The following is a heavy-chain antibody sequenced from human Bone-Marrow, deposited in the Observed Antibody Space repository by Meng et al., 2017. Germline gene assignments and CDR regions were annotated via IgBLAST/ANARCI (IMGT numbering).Heavy chain of an antibody. CDR3: ARGRRGDWWAPNSWIDP. V-gene: IGHV1-18*01. CDR2: ISAYNGNT. CDR1: GYTITSYG. Sequence: QVQVVQSGGGVEKPGVSVKVSGKASGYTITSYGISWVRQAPGQGLEWMGWISAYNGNTNYAQKFQGRVTMTRNTSISTAYMELSSLRSEDTAVYYCARGRRGDWWAPNSWIDPWGQGTLVTVSS. J-gene: IGHJ5*02. D-gene: IGHD2-21*02.